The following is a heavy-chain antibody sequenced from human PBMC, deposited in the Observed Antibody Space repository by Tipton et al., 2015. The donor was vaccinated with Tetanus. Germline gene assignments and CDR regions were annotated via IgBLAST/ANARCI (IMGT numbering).Heavy chain of an antibody. D-gene: IGHD3-10*01. J-gene: IGHJ4*02. Sequence: TLSLTCTVSGGSISPYYWSWIRQPPGKGLEWIGYIYYSGSTNYNPSLESRVTISVDTSKNQFSLKLRSVTAADTAVYYCARGIWFGPGPKFYFDSWGQGTLVAVSS. CDR2: IYYSGST. CDR1: GGSISPYY. V-gene: IGHV4-59*01. CDR3: ARGIWFGPGPKFYFDS.